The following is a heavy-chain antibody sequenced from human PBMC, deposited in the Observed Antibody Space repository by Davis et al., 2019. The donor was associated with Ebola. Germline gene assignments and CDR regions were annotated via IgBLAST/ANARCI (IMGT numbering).Heavy chain of an antibody. V-gene: IGHV1-18*04. CDR1: GYTFTSYG. J-gene: IGHJ5*02. CDR3: ARGRSIGSGYYNWFDP. D-gene: IGHD3-22*01. Sequence: ASVKVSCKASGYTFTSYGISWVRQAPGQGLEWMGWISAYNGNTNYAQKLQGRVTMTTDTSTSTAYMELRSLRSDDTAVYYCARGRSIGSGYYNWFDPWGQGTLVTVSS. CDR2: ISAYNGNT.